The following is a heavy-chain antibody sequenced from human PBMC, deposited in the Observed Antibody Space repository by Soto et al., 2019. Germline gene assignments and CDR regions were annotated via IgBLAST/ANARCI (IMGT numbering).Heavy chain of an antibody. CDR1: GFTFSSYA. D-gene: IGHD2-21*01. J-gene: IGHJ4*02. Sequence: GGSLRLSFAAPGFTFSSYAMHWVPPAPGKGLEWVAVISYDGSNKYYADSVKGRFNISRDNSKNTLYLQMNSLRAEDTDVYYCARDPSIGYWGQGTLLTVSS. CDR2: ISYDGSNK. CDR3: ARDPSIGY. V-gene: IGHV3-30-3*01.